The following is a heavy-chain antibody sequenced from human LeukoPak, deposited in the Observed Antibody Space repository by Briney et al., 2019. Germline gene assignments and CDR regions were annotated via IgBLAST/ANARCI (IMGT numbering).Heavy chain of an antibody. CDR2: INHSGST. CDR3: ARDLGYGMDV. V-gene: IGHV4-34*01. D-gene: IGHD3-16*01. Sequence: KPSETPSLTCAVYGGSFSGYYWSWIRQPPGKGLEWIGEINHSGSTNYNPSLKSRVTISVDTSKNQFSLKLSSVTAADTAVYYCARDLGYGMDVWGQGTTVTVSS. CDR1: GGSFSGYY. J-gene: IGHJ6*02.